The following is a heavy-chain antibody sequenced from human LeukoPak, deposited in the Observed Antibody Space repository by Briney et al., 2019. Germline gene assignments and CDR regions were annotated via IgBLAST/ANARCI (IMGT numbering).Heavy chain of an antibody. J-gene: IGHJ4*02. Sequence: ASVKSSCAASGYSFNSYGISWVRQAPGQGLEWMGWIIVYTDQKKFAEKFQDRLTMTTDTSTDTAYMELRSLTSDDTAMYYCARVPYYDFWYGYCLDHWGQGTPVAVSS. V-gene: IGHV1-18*01. CDR2: IIVYTDQK. D-gene: IGHD3-3*01. CDR3: ARVPYYDFWYGYCLDH. CDR1: GYSFNSYG.